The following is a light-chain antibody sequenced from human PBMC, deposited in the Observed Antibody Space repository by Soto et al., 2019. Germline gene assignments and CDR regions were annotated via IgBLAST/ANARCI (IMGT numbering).Light chain of an antibody. Sequence: QSVLTQPASVSGSPGQTITISCTGTSSDIGGYNAVSWYQHHPGKAPKLIIYEVTHRPSGVSGRFSASKSGNTASLTISGLQAEDEADYYCNSFRVSHLYVFGTGTKSPS. J-gene: IGLJ1*01. CDR3: NSFRVSHLYV. CDR2: EVT. CDR1: SSDIGGYNA. V-gene: IGLV2-14*01.